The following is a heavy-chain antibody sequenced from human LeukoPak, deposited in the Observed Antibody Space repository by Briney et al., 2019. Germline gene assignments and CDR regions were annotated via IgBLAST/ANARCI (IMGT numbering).Heavy chain of an antibody. V-gene: IGHV3-49*04. CDR3: TSDIVVVPAANRVVEYMDV. J-gene: IGHJ6*03. D-gene: IGHD2-2*01. Sequence: GGSLRLSCAASGSTFSTYAMNWVRQAPGKGLEWVGFIRSKAYGGTTEYAASVKGRFTISRDDSKSIAYLQMNSLKTEDTAVYYCTSDIVVVPAANRVVEYMDVWGKGTTVTVSS. CDR2: IRSKAYGGTT. CDR1: GSTFSTYA.